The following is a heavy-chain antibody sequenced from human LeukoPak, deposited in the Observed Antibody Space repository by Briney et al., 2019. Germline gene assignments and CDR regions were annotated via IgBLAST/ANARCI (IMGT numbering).Heavy chain of an antibody. CDR1: GGSISSYY. V-gene: IGHV4-34*01. Sequence: SVTLSLTCSVSGGSISSYYWSWIRQPPGKGLEWIGEINHSGSTNYNPSLKSRVTISVDTSKNQFSLKLSSVTAADTAVYYCARYCSSTSCYTFDYWGQGTLVTVSS. CDR2: INHSGST. D-gene: IGHD2-2*02. CDR3: ARYCSSTSCYTFDY. J-gene: IGHJ4*02.